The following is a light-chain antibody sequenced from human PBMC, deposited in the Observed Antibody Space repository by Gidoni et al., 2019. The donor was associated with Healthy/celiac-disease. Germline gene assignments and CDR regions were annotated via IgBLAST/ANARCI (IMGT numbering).Light chain of an antibody. CDR1: QSISNY. CDR2: AAS. J-gene: IGKJ2*04. Sequence: DIQMTQAPSSLSASVGDRVTITCRASQSISNYLNWYQQKQGKAPKLLIYAASSLQSGVPSRFSCSGSGSDFTLTISSLQPEDFASYYCQPRYCTPCSFGQGTKLEIK. CDR3: QPRYCTPCS. V-gene: IGKV1-39*01.